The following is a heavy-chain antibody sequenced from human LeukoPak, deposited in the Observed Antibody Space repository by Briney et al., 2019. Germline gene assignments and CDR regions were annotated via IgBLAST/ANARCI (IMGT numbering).Heavy chain of an antibody. CDR1: GYTFTTFD. CDR3: ATYGYTSGWYSNY. CDR2: LNPTSGNT. Sequence: GASVKVSCKASGYTFTTFDINWVRQATGQGLEWMGWLNPTSGNTGYAQKFQGRVTMARNISIITAYMEVSSLRSEDTSVYYCATYGYTSGWYSNYWGQGTLVTVSS. D-gene: IGHD6-19*01. J-gene: IGHJ4*02. V-gene: IGHV1-8*01.